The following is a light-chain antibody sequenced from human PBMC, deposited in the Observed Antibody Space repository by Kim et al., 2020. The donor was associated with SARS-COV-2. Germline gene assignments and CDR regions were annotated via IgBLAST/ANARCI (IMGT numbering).Light chain of an antibody. V-gene: IGKV1-33*01. CDR2: DAS. Sequence: ASVGDRVIITCRASQDISNYLKWYQQRPGKDPKLLIYDASNLETGVPSRFSGSGSGTDFTFTISGLQPEDIGTYYCQQYDSFPITFGQGTRLEIK. CDR1: QDISNY. CDR3: QQYDSFPIT. J-gene: IGKJ5*01.